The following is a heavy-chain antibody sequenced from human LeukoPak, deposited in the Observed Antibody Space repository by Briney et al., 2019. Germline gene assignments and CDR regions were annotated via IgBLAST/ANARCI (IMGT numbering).Heavy chain of an antibody. D-gene: IGHD3-3*01. V-gene: IGHV1-18*01. CDR3: AREVDDFWSGYTYNWFDP. CDR1: GYTFSSYG. Sequence: ASVKVSCKASGYTFSSYGISWVRQAPGQGLEWMGWISAYNGNTNYAQKLQGRVTMTTDTSTSTAYMELRSLRSDDTAVYYCAREVDDFWSGYTYNWFDPWGQGTLVTVSS. CDR2: ISAYNGNT. J-gene: IGHJ5*02.